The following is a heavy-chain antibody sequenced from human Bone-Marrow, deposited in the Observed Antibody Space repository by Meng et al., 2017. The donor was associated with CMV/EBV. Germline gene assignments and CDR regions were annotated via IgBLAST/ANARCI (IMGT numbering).Heavy chain of an antibody. J-gene: IGHJ4*02. D-gene: IGHD6-13*01. CDR2: ISGSGGST. Sequence: LSLTCAASGFTFSSYAMSWVRQAPGKGLEWVSAISGSGGSTYYADSVKGRFTISRDNSKNTLYLQMNSLRAEDTAVYYCAKDLTRVAAADYYFDYWGQGTLVTVSS. V-gene: IGHV3-23*01. CDR3: AKDLTRVAAADYYFDY. CDR1: GFTFSSYA.